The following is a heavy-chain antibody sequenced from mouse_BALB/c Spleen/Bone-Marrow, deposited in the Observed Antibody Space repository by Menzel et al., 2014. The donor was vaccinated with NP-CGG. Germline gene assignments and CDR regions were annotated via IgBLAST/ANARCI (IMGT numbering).Heavy chain of an antibody. J-gene: IGHJ1*01. CDR2: INPSNGRT. CDR1: GYTFTSYW. D-gene: IGHD2-4*01. V-gene: IGHV1S81*02. Sequence: VHLQQSGAELVKPGASVKLSCKASGYTFTSYWMHWVKQRPGQGLEWIGEINPSNGRTNYNEKFKSKATLTVDKSSSTAYMQLISLTSENSAVYYCARDYDYGYIDVWGAGTTATVSS. CDR3: ARDYDYGYIDV.